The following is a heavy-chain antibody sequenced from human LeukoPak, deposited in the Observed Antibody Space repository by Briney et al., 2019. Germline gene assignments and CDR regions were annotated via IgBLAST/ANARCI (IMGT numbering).Heavy chain of an antibody. D-gene: IGHD3-22*01. CDR1: GGSFSGYY. V-gene: IGHV4-34*01. CDR3: ARGLGETVVVISFDY. J-gene: IGHJ4*02. Sequence: PSETLSLTCAVYGGSFSGYYWSWIRQPPGKGLEWIGEINHSGSTNYNPSLKSRVTISVDTSKNQFSLKLSSVTAADTAVYYCARGLGETVVVISFDYWGQGTLVTVSS. CDR2: INHSGST.